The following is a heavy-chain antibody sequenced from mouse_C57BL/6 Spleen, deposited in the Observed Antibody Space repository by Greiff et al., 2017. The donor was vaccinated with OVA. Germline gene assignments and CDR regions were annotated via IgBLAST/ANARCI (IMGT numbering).Heavy chain of an antibody. D-gene: IGHD3-3*01. CDR2: ISYDGSN. V-gene: IGHV3-6*01. Sequence: DVKLQESGPGLVKPSQSLSLTCSVTGYSITSGYYWNWIRQFPGNKLEWMGYISYDGSNNYNPSLKNRISITRDTSKNQFFLKLNSVTTEDTATYYCARGGTFSFFDYWGQGTTLTVSS. CDR3: ARGGTFSFFDY. J-gene: IGHJ2*01. CDR1: GYSITSGYY.